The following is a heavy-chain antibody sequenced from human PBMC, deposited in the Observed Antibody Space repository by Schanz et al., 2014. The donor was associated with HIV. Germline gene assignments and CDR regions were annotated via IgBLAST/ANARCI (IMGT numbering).Heavy chain of an antibody. V-gene: IGHV1-18*01. J-gene: IGHJ6*02. CDR3: ARRESDGALDV. D-gene: IGHD2-21*02. Sequence: QVQLVQSGAEVKKPGASVKVSCKASGFTFISYGISWVRQAPGQGLEWMGRITSDNGYKMVGQRFQGRVTVTTDTSTNTAYMELRSLRSDDTAVYHCARRESDGALDVWGPGTTVIVSS. CDR2: ITSDNGYK. CDR1: GFTFISYG.